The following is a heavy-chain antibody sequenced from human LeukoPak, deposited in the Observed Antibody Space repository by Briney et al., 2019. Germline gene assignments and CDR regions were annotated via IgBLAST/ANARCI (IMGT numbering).Heavy chain of an antibody. CDR3: ARESQIRYYYDRSGYYYGALDY. CDR1: GYTFTGNY. Sequence: ASVKVSCKASGYTFTGNYMHWVRQAPGQGLEWMGGINPNSGGTNYAHKFQGRVTMTRDTSISTAYMELRSLRSGDTAVFYCARESQIRYYYDRSGYYYGALDYWGQGSLVTVSS. CDR2: INPNSGGT. D-gene: IGHD3-22*01. V-gene: IGHV1-2*02. J-gene: IGHJ4*02.